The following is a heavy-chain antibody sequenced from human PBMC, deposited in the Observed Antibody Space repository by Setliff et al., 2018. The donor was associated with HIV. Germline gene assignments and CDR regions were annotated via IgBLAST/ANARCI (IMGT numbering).Heavy chain of an antibody. CDR3: ARGRLGSSGNTYYWYYFDY. D-gene: IGHD2-15*01. J-gene: IGHJ4*02. CDR1: GFTFSSYG. CDR2: IWYDGSNK. V-gene: IGHV3-33*01. Sequence: LRLSCAASGFTFSSYGMHWVRQAPGKGLEWVAVIWYDGSNKYYADSVKGRFTISRDNSKNTLYLQMNSLRAADTAVYYCARGRLGSSGNTYYWYYFDYWGQGTLVTVSS.